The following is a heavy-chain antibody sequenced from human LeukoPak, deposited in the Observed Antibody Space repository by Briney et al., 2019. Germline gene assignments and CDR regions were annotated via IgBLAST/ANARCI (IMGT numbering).Heavy chain of an antibody. Sequence: SQTLSLTCTVSGGSISSYYWSWIRQPPGKGLEWIGYIYYSGSTNYNPSLKSRVTISVDTSKNQFSLKLSSVTAADTAVYYCARLRSARAAFDIWGQGTMVTVSS. V-gene: IGHV4-59*08. D-gene: IGHD3-3*01. J-gene: IGHJ3*02. CDR2: IYYSGST. CDR3: ARLRSARAAFDI. CDR1: GGSISSYY.